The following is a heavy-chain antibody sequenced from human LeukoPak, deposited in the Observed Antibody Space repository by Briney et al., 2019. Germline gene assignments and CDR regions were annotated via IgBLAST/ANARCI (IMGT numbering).Heavy chain of an antibody. V-gene: IGHV4-39*07. J-gene: IGHJ3*02. D-gene: IGHD3-16*01. CDR3: ARRFTLYALVLAALDI. Sequence: SETLSLTCTVSGGSISTSNYYCGWVRQPPGRGLEWIGNIFYSGSPYYSPSFKSRVTISLDTSRNQFSLKLNSVTAADTAVYYCARRFTLYALVLAALDIWSRGSMDIVSS. CDR1: GGSISTSNYY. CDR2: IFYSGSP.